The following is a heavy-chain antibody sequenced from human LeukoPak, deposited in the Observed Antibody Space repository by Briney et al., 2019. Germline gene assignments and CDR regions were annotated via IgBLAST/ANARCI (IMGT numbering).Heavy chain of an antibody. CDR1: GYTFTDYG. CDR2: INTYNGNT. V-gene: IGHV1-18*01. J-gene: IGHJ3*02. Sequence: ASVKVSCKASGYTFTDYGITWVRQAPGQGLEWMGWINTYNGNTNYAQKVQGRVTMTTDTSTSTAYMELRSLRSDDTAVYYCARDHYFPNVVSTTDGFDIWGQGTMVTVSS. CDR3: ARDHYFPNVVSTTDGFDI. D-gene: IGHD5/OR15-5a*01.